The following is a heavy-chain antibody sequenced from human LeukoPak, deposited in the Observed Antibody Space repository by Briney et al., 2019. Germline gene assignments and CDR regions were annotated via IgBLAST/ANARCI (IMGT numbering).Heavy chain of an antibody. CDR1: GFTFSDYY. CDR2: ISTSSSYI. Sequence: PGGSLRLSCAASGFTFSDYYMSWVRQAPGKGLEWVSSISTSSSYIKYADSVKGRFTISRDNARNSLSLQMNSLTAEDTAVYYCASPGSISTGGPIWGQGSLVTVSS. J-gene: IGHJ4*02. V-gene: IGHV3-11*06. D-gene: IGHD3-9*01. CDR3: ASPGSISTGGPI.